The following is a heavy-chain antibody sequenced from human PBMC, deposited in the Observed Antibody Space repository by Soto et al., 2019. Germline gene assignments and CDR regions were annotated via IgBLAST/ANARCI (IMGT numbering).Heavy chain of an antibody. J-gene: IGHJ4*02. D-gene: IGHD5-12*01. Sequence: QVQLVQAGAEVKKPGSSVKVSCKASGGTFSSYAISWVRQAPGQGLEWMGGIIPIFGTANYAQKFQGRVTITADESTSTASMELSSLRSEDKAVYYCARGVLLGRDGYTDLDYWGQGTLVTVSS. CDR3: ARGVLLGRDGYTDLDY. V-gene: IGHV1-69*01. CDR1: GGTFSSYA. CDR2: IIPIFGTA.